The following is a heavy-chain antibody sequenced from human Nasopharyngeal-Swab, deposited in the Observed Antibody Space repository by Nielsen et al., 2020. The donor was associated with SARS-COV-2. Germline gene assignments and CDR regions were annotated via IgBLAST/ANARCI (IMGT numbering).Heavy chain of an antibody. D-gene: IGHD4-17*01. Sequence: VRQAPGKGLEWVAVISYDGSNKYYADSVKGRFTISRDNSKNTLYLQMNSLRAEDTAVYYCYGGYDAFVIWGQGTMVTVSS. CDR2: ISYDGSNK. V-gene: IGHV3-30*03. CDR3: YGGYDAFVI. J-gene: IGHJ3*02.